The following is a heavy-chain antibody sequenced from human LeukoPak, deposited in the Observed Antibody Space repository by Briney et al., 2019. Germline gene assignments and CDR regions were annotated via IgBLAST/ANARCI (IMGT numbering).Heavy chain of an antibody. D-gene: IGHD3-22*01. CDR3: ARDRSAAYYRDYFDY. CDR2: IYNSGNT. J-gene: IGHJ4*02. Sequence: SETLSLTCTVSSGSISTYYWSWIRQPAGKGLEWIGRIYNSGNTNYNPSLKSRVTISVDTSKNRFSLKLTSVTAADTALYYCARDRSAAYYRDYFDYWGQGILVTVSS. CDR1: SGSISTYY. V-gene: IGHV4-4*07.